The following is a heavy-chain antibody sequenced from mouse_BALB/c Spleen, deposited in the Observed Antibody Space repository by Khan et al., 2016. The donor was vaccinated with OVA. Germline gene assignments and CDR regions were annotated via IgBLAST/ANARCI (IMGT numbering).Heavy chain of an antibody. V-gene: IGHV1-7*01. Sequence: QVQLQQSGAELAKPGASVKMSCKASGYTFTSYWMHWVKQRPGQGLEWIGYINPSTGYTEYNQRSKDKATLTADKFPRPAYMQLSSLTSEGSAVFYGTNDGSSSARITYWGQGTLVTVSS. CDR2: INPSTGYT. CDR1: GYTFTSYW. CDR3: TNDGSSSARITY. J-gene: IGHJ3*01. D-gene: IGHD1-1*01.